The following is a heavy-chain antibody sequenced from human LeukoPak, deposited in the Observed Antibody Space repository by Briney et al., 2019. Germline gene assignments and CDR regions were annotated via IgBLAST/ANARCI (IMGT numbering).Heavy chain of an antibody. D-gene: IGHD2-15*01. CDR1: GGSFSGYY. CDR2: INHSGST. J-gene: IGHJ6*03. V-gene: IGHV4-34*01. Sequence: PETLSLTCAVYGGSFSGYYWSWIRQPPGKGLEWIGEINHSGSTNYNPSLKSRVTISVDTSKNQFSLKLSSVTAADTAVYYCARVVVAATAKLHYYYYYMDVWGKGTTVTVSS. CDR3: ARVVVAATAKLHYYYYYMDV.